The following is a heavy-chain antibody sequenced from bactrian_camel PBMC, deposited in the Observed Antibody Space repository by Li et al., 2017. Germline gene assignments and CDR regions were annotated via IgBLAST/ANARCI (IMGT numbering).Heavy chain of an antibody. J-gene: IGHJ4*01. Sequence: DVQLVESGGGSVQAGGSLTLSCVASGVTYNSYCMGWFRQPPGNEREGVAVIDSDDGSADFTDAVKGRFTISQDGAKNTLYLHMNNLKPEDTAMYYCAADLYCPVSDGTFRMSGSCWGQGTQVTVS. CDR1: GVTYNSYC. CDR2: IDSDDGSA. D-gene: IGHD2*01. V-gene: IGHV3S31*01. CDR3: AADLYCPVSDGTFRMSGSC.